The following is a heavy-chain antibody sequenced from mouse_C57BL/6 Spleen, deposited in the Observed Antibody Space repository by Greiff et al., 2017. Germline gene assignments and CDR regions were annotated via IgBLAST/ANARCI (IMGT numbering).Heavy chain of an antibody. D-gene: IGHD1-1*01. CDR3: AGHYGPFDY. CDR1: GYSITSGYY. Sequence: ESGPGLVKPSQSLSLTCSVTGYSITSGYYWNWIRQFPGNKLEWMGYISYDGSNNYNPSLKNRISITRDTSKNQFFLKLNSVTTEDTATYYCAGHYGPFDYWGQGTTLTVSS. CDR2: ISYDGSN. V-gene: IGHV3-6*01. J-gene: IGHJ2*01.